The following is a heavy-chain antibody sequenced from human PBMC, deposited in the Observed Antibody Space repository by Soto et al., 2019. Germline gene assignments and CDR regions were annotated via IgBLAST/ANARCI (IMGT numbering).Heavy chain of an antibody. CDR2: IWYDGSNK. D-gene: IGHD3-10*01. V-gene: IGHV3-33*01. J-gene: IGHJ6*02. CDR1: GFTFSSYG. Sequence: PGGSLRLSCAASGFTFSSYGMHWVRQAPGKGLEWVAVIWYDGSNKYYADSVKGRFTISRDNSKNTLYLQMNSLRAEDTAVYYCARGRYYGSGSYYNDDYYYGMDVWGQGTTVTVSS. CDR3: ARGRYYGSGSYYNDDYYYGMDV.